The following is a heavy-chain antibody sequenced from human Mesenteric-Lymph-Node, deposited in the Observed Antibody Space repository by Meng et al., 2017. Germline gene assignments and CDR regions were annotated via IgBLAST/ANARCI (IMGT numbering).Heavy chain of an antibody. CDR1: GFAFSDYN. Sequence: GESLKISCAASGFAFSDYNINWVRQAPGKGLEWVSPISSSRTYIYYADSVKGRFTISRDNAKNSLFLQMNSLRAEDSAVYYCARIVASDTAMAYFDYWGQGALVTVSS. D-gene: IGHD5-18*01. CDR3: ARIVASDTAMAYFDY. V-gene: IGHV3-21*01. J-gene: IGHJ4*02. CDR2: ISSSRTYI.